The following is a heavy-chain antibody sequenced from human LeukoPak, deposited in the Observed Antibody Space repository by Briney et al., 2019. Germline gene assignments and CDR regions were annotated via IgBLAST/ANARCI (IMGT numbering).Heavy chain of an antibody. J-gene: IGHJ6*03. CDR1: GFTFSSYS. Sequence: GGSLRLSCAASGFTFSSYSMNWVRQAPGKGLEWVSSISSSSSYIYYADSVKGRFTISRDNAKNSLYLQMNSLRAEDTAVYYCARVGYCSSTSCYVAGGYYYYMDVWGKGTTVTVSS. CDR2: ISSSSSYI. D-gene: IGHD2-2*01. V-gene: IGHV3-21*01. CDR3: ARVGYCSSTSCYVAGGYYYYMDV.